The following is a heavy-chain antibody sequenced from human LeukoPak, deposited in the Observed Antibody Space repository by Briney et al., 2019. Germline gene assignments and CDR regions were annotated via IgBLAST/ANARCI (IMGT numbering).Heavy chain of an antibody. V-gene: IGHV1-2*04. CDR3: ARVPDYYGSGSYYPVLFDP. CDR2: INPNSGGT. CDR1: GYTFTGYY. J-gene: IGHJ5*02. D-gene: IGHD3-10*01. Sequence: ASVKVSCKASGYTFTGYYMHWVRQAPGQGLEWMGWINPNSGGTNYAQKFQGWVTMTRDTSISTAYMELRSLRSDDTAVYYCARVPDYYGSGSYYPVLFDPWGQGTLVTVSS.